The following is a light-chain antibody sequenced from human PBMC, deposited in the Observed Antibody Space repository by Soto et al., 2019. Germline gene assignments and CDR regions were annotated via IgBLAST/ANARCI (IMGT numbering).Light chain of an antibody. J-gene: IGLJ1*01. CDR3: SPYTTSSTYV. V-gene: IGLV2-14*01. CDR2: DVS. CDR1: SSDVGSYNY. Sequence: QSVLTQPASVSGSPGQSITISCTGTSSDVGSYNYVSWYQQHPGKAPKVMIYDVSNRPSGVSYRFSGSKSGNTASLTISGLQAEDEADYYCSPYTTSSTYVCGTGTKVTVL.